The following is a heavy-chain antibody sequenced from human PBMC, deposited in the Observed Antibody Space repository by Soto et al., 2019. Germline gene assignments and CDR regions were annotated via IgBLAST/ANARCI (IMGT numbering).Heavy chain of an antibody. CDR1: GFTFSDYY. J-gene: IGHJ6*03. CDR2: ISSSGSTI. D-gene: IGHD3-3*01. Sequence: PGGSLRLSCAASGFTFSDYYMSWIRQAPGKGLEWVSYISSSGSTIYYADSVKGRFTISRDNAKNSLYLQMNSLRAEDTAVYYCAVGRFLEWLGYYYMDVWGKGTTVTVSS. CDR3: AVGRFLEWLGYYYMDV. V-gene: IGHV3-11*01.